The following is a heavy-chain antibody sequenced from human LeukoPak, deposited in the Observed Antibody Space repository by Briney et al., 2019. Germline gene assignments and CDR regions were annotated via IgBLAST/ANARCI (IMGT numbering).Heavy chain of an antibody. J-gene: IGHJ3*02. D-gene: IGHD3-10*01. CDR3: AGEGYYGAFDI. CDR2: ISSSSSYI. V-gene: IGHV3-21*01. Sequence: GGSLRLSCAASGFTFSSYSMNWVRQAPGKGLEWVSSISSSSSYIYYADSVKGRFTISRDNAKNSLYLQMNRLRDEDTAVYHCAGEGYYGAFDIWGQGTMVTVSS. CDR1: GFTFSSYS.